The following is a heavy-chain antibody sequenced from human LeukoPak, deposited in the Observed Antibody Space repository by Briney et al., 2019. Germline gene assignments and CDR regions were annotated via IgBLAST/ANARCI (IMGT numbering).Heavy chain of an antibody. CDR3: AKDRDIVVVPAAILGY. D-gene: IGHD2-2*01. J-gene: IGHJ4*02. Sequence: GGSLRLSWAASGFTFSSYARSWVRQAPGRGRGGVSAISGSGGSTYYADSVKGRFTISRDNSKNTLYLQMNSLRAEDTAVYYCAKDRDIVVVPAAILGYWGQGTLVTVSS. CDR1: GFTFSSYA. V-gene: IGHV3-23*01. CDR2: ISGSGGST.